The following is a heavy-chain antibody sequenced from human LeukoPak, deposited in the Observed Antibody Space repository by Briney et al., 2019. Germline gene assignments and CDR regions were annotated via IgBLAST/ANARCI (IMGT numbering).Heavy chain of an antibody. V-gene: IGHV4-34*01. D-gene: IGHD2-2*01. Sequence: KSLETLSLTCAVYGGSFSGYYWSWIRQPPGKGLEWIGEINHSGSTNYNPSLKSRVTISVDTSKNQFSLKLSSVTAADTAVYYCARGVGFSWSSTRRGFDYWGQGTLVTVSS. CDR3: ARGVGFSWSSTRRGFDY. J-gene: IGHJ4*02. CDR1: GGSFSGYY. CDR2: INHSGST.